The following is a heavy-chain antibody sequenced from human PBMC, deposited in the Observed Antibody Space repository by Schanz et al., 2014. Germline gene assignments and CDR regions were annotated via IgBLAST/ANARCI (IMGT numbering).Heavy chain of an antibody. J-gene: IGHJ4*02. CDR1: GLLFSYYY. Sequence: EVQLVESGGGLVRPGGSLRLSCAASGLLFSYYYMSGVRQAPGKGLEWVSSISSGGRNISYADSLKGRFTISRDNARNSLYLQLNSLRVEDSGVYFCAQTRGTFMVPIDNWGQGSLVTVSS. CDR2: ISSGGRNI. D-gene: IGHD3-3*02. V-gene: IGHV3-21*01. CDR3: AQTRGTFMVPIDN.